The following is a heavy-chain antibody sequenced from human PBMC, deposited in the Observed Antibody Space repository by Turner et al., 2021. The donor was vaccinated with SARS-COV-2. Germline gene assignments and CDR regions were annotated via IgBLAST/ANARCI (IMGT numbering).Heavy chain of an antibody. V-gene: IGHV3-53*04. CDR1: GFTVSSNY. CDR3: AGDYGEFFFDY. J-gene: IGHJ4*02. CDR2: IYSGGRT. Sequence: EVQLVESGGGVVQPGGSLRPSCAASGFTVSSNYMSWVRQAPGKGLEWVSVIYSGGRTFYEDSVKGRFTISRHNTKNALKLQRSSLRAEDAAVYCCAGDYGEFFFDYWGQGTLVTVSS. D-gene: IGHD3-10*01.